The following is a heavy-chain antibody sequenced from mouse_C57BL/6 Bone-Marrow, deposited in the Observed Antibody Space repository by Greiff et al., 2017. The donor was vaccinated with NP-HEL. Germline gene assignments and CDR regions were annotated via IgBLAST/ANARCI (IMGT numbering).Heavy chain of an antibody. CDR2: FYPGSGSI. J-gene: IGHJ1*03. CDR3: ARHGEYFGSSYGYFDG. CDR1: GYTFTEYT. D-gene: IGHD1-1*01. Sequence: QVQLQQSGAELVKPGASVKLSCKASGYTFTEYTIHWVKQRSGQGLEWIGWFYPGSGSIKYNEKFKDKATLTADKSSSTVYMDLSRLTSEDSAGYLCARHGEYFGSSYGYFDGWGTGTTVTVSS. V-gene: IGHV1-62-2*01.